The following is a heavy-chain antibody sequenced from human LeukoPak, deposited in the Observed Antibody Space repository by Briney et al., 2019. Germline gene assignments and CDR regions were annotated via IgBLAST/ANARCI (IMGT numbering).Heavy chain of an antibody. Sequence: GGSLRLSCAASGFAFDDYGMSWVRQAPGKGLEWVSGINWNGGSTGYADSVKGRFTISRDNAKNSLYLQMNSLRAGDTALYYCAKDRRHTVSGGYFDLWGRGTLVIVSS. CDR3: AKDRRHTVSGGYFDL. D-gene: IGHD3-10*01. CDR2: INWNGGST. CDR1: GFAFDDYG. V-gene: IGHV3-20*04. J-gene: IGHJ2*01.